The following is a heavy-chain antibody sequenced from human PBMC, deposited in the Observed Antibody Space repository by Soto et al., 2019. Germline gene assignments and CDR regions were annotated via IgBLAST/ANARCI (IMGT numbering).Heavy chain of an antibody. D-gene: IGHD2-15*01. CDR3: ARGIATGQLDP. Sequence: ASLKASCKASGCTFTRYTMYWVRQAPGQRLEWMGWINPDNGNTKSSQKFQDRVIITRDTSASTAYMDLSSLRSEDTAVYYCARGIATGQLDPWGQGTLVTVSS. CDR1: GCTFTRYT. J-gene: IGHJ5*02. V-gene: IGHV1-3*01. CDR2: INPDNGNT.